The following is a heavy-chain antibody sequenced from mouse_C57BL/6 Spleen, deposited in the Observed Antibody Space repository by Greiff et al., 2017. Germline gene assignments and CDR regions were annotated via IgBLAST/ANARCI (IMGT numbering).Heavy chain of an antibody. Sequence: LVESGAELVKPGASVKMSCKASGYPFTSYWITWVKQRPGQGLEWIGDIYPGSGSTNYNEKFKSKATLTVDTSSSTAYMQLSSLTSEDSAVYYWARRPINYFDYWGQGTTLTVSS. D-gene: IGHD6-5*01. V-gene: IGHV1-55*01. CDR3: ARRPINYFDY. CDR1: GYPFTSYW. CDR2: IYPGSGST. J-gene: IGHJ2*01.